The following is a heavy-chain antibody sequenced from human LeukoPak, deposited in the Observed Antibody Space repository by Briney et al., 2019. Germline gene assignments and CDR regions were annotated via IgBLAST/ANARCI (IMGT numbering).Heavy chain of an antibody. D-gene: IGHD2-2*01. V-gene: IGHV4-39*01. Sequence: SETLSLTCTVSGGSISSSSYYWGWIRQPPGKGLEWIGSIYYSGSTYYNPSLKSRVTISVDTSKNQFSLKLSSVTAADTAVYYCARLLADRVGYCSSTSCLLAFDIWGQGTMVTVSS. CDR2: IYYSGST. CDR1: GGSISSSSYY. CDR3: ARLLADRVGYCSSTSCLLAFDI. J-gene: IGHJ3*02.